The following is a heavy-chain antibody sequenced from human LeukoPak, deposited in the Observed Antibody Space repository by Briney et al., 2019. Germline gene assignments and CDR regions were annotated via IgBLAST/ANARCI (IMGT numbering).Heavy chain of an antibody. CDR2: ISYDGSNK. CDR3: ARDGYGSDAFDI. CDR1: GFTVSSKY. V-gene: IGHV3-30-3*01. Sequence: GGSLRLSCAASGFTVSSKYMSWVRQAPGKGLEWVAVISYDGSNKYYADSVKGRFTISRDNSKNTLYLQMNSLRAEDTAVYYCARDGYGSDAFDIWGQGTMVTVSS. J-gene: IGHJ3*02. D-gene: IGHD3-22*01.